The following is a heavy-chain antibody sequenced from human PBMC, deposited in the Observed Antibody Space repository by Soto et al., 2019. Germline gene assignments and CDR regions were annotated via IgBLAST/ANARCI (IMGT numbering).Heavy chain of an antibody. Sequence: QVQLQESGPGLVKSSETLSLTCTVSGGSIDYYYWSWFRQPPGKGLEWIGYISDSGSTKYNPSLRSRVTNSVDTSKNQFSLHRSSVTAADTAVYYCARDSTSWFPYQDIDVWGQGTPVSVSS. V-gene: IGHV4-59*01. D-gene: IGHD2-2*01. CDR1: GGSIDYYY. J-gene: IGHJ6*02. CDR3: ARDSTSWFPYQDIDV. CDR2: ISDSGST.